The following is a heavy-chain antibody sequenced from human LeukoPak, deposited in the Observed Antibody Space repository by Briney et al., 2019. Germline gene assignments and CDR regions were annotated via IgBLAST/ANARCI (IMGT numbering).Heavy chain of an antibody. CDR3: ARESQLIPPGWFDP. CDR1: GGSISSHY. V-gene: IGHV4-59*11. D-gene: IGHD6-13*01. Sequence: SETLSLTCTVSGGSISSHYWSWIRQPPGKGLEWIGNIYYSGSTNYNPSLKSRVTISVDTSKNPFSLKLSSVTAADTGVYYCARESQLIPPGWFDPWGQGTLVTVSS. CDR2: IYYSGST. J-gene: IGHJ5*02.